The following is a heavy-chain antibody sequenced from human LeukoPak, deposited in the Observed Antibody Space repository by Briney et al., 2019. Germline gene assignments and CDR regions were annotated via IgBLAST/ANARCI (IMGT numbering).Heavy chain of an antibody. CDR1: DDSITIYY. Sequence: PSETLSLTCTVSDDSITIYYWSWIRQPPGKGLEWIGYIDHTGITNYNPSLNSRVTISRDTSKNHFSLELSSATAADTAVYYCARDSGTTGEVKFDPWGQGTLVTVSS. V-gene: IGHV4-59*01. J-gene: IGHJ5*02. D-gene: IGHD3-10*01. CDR2: IDHTGIT. CDR3: ARDSGTTGEVKFDP.